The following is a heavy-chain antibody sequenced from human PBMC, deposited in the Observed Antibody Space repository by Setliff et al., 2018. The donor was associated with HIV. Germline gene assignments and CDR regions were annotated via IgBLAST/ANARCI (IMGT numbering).Heavy chain of an antibody. Sequence: SETLSLTCSVSGVSFSTNMYYWGWIRQPPGKGLEWVGSVYYSGDIFYNPSLRSRVTISLDSSKNQLSLRLRSVTAADTAVYFCARRAESTTTWFSSWYSYDMDVWGQGTTVTVSS. CDR2: VYYSGDI. V-gene: IGHV4-39*01. CDR1: GVSFSTNMYY. J-gene: IGHJ6*02. CDR3: ARRAESTTTWFSSWYSYDMDV. D-gene: IGHD2-15*01.